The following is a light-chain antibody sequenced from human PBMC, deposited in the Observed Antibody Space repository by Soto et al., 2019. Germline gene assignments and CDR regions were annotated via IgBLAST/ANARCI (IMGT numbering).Light chain of an antibody. CDR2: DAS. Sequence: DIPMPQSPSTLSPSVGDRVAITCRASQSISRWLAWYQQKPGKAPKLLIYDASIVASGAPSRFSGSGSGTEFTLTIRSLHADDFETYYCQPYVNYPFTLGQGTKLEIK. V-gene: IGKV1-5*01. J-gene: IGKJ2*01. CDR1: QSISRW. CDR3: QPYVNYPFT.